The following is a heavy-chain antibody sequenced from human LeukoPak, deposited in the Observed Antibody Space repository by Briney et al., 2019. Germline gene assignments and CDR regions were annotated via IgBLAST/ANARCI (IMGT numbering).Heavy chain of an antibody. CDR2: IYTSGST. CDR1: GGSISSGSYY. J-gene: IGHJ3*02. Sequence: SQTLSLTCTVSGGSISSGSYYWSWIRQPAGKGMEWIGRIYTSGSTNYNPSLKSRVTISVDTSKNQFSLKLSSVTAADTAVYYCARDGEWELRDAFDIWGQGTMVTVSS. CDR3: ARDGEWELRDAFDI. D-gene: IGHD1-26*01. V-gene: IGHV4-61*02.